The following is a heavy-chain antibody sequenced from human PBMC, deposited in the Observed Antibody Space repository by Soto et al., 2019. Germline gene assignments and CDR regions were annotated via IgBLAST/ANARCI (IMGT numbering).Heavy chain of an antibody. J-gene: IGHJ3*02. CDR1: GGSFSGYY. CDR2: INHSGST. CDR3: ARVGSVTYYDFWSGYNEVDVFDS. Sequence: SETLSLTYSVYGGSFSGYYWSWIRQPPGKGLEWIGEINHSGSTNYNPSLKSRVTISVDTSKNQFSLKLSSVTAADTAVYYCARVGSVTYYDFWSGYNEVDVFDSWGQGSTVTVSS. V-gene: IGHV4-34*01. D-gene: IGHD3-3*01.